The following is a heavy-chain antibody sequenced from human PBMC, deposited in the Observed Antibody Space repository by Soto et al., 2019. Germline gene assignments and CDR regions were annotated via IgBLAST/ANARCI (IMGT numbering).Heavy chain of an antibody. CDR3: VRYCSTTKSPFDY. CDR2: IYYSGNT. J-gene: IGHJ4*02. V-gene: IGHV4-30-4*01. Sequence: SETLSLTCTVSGGSISSGGSYWGWIRQPPGKGLEWIGYIYYSGNTILNPSLRSRVTLSVDTSKNQFSLNLSSVTAADTAVYYCVRYCSTTKSPFDYWGQGSLVTVSS. D-gene: IGHD2-2*01. CDR1: GGSISSGGSY.